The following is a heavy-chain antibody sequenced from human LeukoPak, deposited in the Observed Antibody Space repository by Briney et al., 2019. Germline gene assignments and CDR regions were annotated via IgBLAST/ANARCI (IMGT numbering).Heavy chain of an antibody. CDR2: MNPNSGNT. V-gene: IGHV1-8*01. CDR3: ARLGPERDIVATIPDY. D-gene: IGHD5-12*01. J-gene: IGHJ4*02. Sequence: GASVKVSCKASGYTFTSYDINWVRQATGQGLEWMGWMNPNSGNTGYAQKFQGRVTMTRNTSISTAYMELSSLRSEDTAVYYCARLGPERDIVATIPDYWGQGTLVTVSS. CDR1: GYTFTSYD.